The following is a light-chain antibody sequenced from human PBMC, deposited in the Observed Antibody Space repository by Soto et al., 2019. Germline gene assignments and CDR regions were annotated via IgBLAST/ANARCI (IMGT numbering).Light chain of an antibody. CDR3: QAWDSSTNWV. CDR2: LDV. V-gene: IGLV3-1*01. Sequence: SYELTQPPSVSVSPGQTASITCSGDKLGDKYACWHQQKPGQSPVLVIYLDVKRPSGIPERFSGSNSGNTATLTISGTQAMDEADYYCQAWDSSTNWVFGGGTKLTVL. J-gene: IGLJ3*02. CDR1: KLGDKY.